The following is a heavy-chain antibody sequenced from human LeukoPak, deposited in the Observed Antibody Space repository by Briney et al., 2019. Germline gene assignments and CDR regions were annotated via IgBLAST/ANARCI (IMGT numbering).Heavy chain of an antibody. D-gene: IGHD3-22*01. V-gene: IGHV5-51*01. Sequence: GESLQISCQGSGYSFTSYWIGWVRQLPGKGLEWMGIIYPGDSDTRYSPSFQGQVTISADKSISTAYLQWSSLKASDTAMYYCARRLNYYDSSGSTDAFDIWGQGTMVTVSS. CDR3: ARRLNYYDSSGSTDAFDI. CDR2: IYPGDSDT. J-gene: IGHJ3*02. CDR1: GYSFTSYW.